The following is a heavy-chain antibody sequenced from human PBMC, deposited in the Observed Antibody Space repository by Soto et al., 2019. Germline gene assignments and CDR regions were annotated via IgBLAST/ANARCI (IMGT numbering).Heavy chain of an antibody. V-gene: IGHV3-30*18. CDR1: GFTFSSYG. CDR3: AKPYSNYSNWFDP. Sequence: PGGSLSLSCAASGFTFSSYGMHWVRQAPGKGLEWVAVISFVGIINYYAASVKGCFTISRDISKNTLFLQMNSLRVEDTAVYYCAKPYSNYSNWFDPWGQGTLVTVSS. D-gene: IGHD4-4*01. CDR2: ISFVGIIN. J-gene: IGHJ5*02.